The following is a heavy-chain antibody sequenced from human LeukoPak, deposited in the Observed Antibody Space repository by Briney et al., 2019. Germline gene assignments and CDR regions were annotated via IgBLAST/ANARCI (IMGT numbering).Heavy chain of an antibody. D-gene: IGHD2-15*01. CDR1: GGSISSSNW. J-gene: IGHJ3*02. CDR2: IYHSGST. V-gene: IGHV4-4*02. CDR3: ARDLVYCSGGSCSGAFDI. Sequence: SETLSLTCAASGGSISSSNWWSWVRPPPGKGLEWIGEIYHSGSTNYNPSLQSRVTISVDKSKNQFSLKLSSVPAADTAVYYCARDLVYCSGGSCSGAFDIWGQATMVTVSS.